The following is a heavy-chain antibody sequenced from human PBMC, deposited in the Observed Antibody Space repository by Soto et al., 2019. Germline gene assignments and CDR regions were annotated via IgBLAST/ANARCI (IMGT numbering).Heavy chain of an antibody. Sequence: PGGSLRLSCAASGFTFSSYGMHWVRQAPGKGLEWVAVISYDGSNKYYADSVKGRFTISRDNSKNTLYLQMNSLRAEDTAVYYCAKDARWRGDSSGYFVYWGQGTLVTVSS. D-gene: IGHD3-22*01. CDR3: AKDARWRGDSSGYFVY. CDR1: GFTFSSYG. J-gene: IGHJ4*02. V-gene: IGHV3-30*18. CDR2: ISYDGSNK.